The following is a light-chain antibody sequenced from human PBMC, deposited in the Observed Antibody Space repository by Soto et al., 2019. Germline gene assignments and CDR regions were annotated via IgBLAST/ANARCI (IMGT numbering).Light chain of an antibody. CDR2: EVN. V-gene: IGLV2-8*01. CDR3: SSYAGSSNV. CDR1: SSDVGGYNY. Sequence: QSVLTQPPSASGSPGQSVAISCTGTSSDVGGYNYVSWYQQHPGKAPKLMIYEVNKRPSGVPDRFSGSKSGNTASLTVSGLQAEDEDDYYSSSYAGSSNVFRTGTTVTVL. J-gene: IGLJ1*01.